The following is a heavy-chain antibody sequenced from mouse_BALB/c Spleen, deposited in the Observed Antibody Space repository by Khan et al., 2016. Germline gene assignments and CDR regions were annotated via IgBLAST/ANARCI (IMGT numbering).Heavy chain of an antibody. CDR3: SITTVLAAY. CDR1: GYSITSGYY. V-gene: IGHV3-6*02. CDR2: ISYDGSN. J-gene: IGHJ2*01. D-gene: IGHD1-1*01. Sequence: EVQLQESGPGLVKPSQSLSLTCSVTGYSITSGYYWNWIRQFPGNKLEWMGYISYDGSNNYNPSLKKRIYITCYTSKNQFFHKLNSVTTEYAATDDCSITTVLAAYWGQGTTLTVSS.